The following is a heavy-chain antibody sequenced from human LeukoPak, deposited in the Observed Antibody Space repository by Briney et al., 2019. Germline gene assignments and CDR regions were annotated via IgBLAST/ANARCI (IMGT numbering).Heavy chain of an antibody. D-gene: IGHD3-3*01. V-gene: IGHV3-21*01. CDR3: AREAYYDFWSGYYMRAYMDV. Sequence: GGSLRLSCAASGFTFSSYALSWVRQAPGKGLEWVSSISSSSSYIYYADSVKGRFTISRDNAKNSLYLQMNSLRAEDTAVYYCAREAYYDFWSGYYMRAYMDVWGKGTTVTVSS. CDR1: GFTFSSYA. CDR2: ISSSSSYI. J-gene: IGHJ6*03.